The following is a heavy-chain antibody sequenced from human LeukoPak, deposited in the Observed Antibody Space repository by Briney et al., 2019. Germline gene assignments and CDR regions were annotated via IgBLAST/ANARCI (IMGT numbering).Heavy chain of an antibody. V-gene: IGHV4-34*01. Sequence: SETLSLTCAVYGGSFSGYYWSWIRQPPGKGLEWIWEINHSGSTNYNPSLKSRVTISVDTSKNQFSLKVSSVTAADTAVYYCARSSCSSTSCLYYFDSWGQGTLVTVSS. CDR2: INHSGST. CDR1: GGSFSGYY. CDR3: ARSSCSSTSCLYYFDS. J-gene: IGHJ4*02. D-gene: IGHD2-2*01.